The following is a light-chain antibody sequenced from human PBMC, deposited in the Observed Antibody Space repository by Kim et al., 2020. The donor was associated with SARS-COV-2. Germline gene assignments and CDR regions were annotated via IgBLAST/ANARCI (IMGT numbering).Light chain of an antibody. J-gene: IGKJ3*01. V-gene: IGKV3-15*01. CDR1: QSASGN. CDR3: QQYHDWPFT. CDR2: AAS. Sequence: EIVMTQSPATLSLSPGERATLSCRASQSASGNLAWYQQRPGQAPRLLIHAASTRATGIPARFSGSGSGTEFTLTINNLQSEDFAVYYCQQYHDWPFTFGPGTKVDIK.